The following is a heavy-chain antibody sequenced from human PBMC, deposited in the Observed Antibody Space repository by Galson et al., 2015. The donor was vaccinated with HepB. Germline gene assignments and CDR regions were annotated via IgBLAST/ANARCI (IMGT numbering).Heavy chain of an antibody. CDR3: ATGRGISGPNNYCDD. CDR1: GFTFSNTC. Sequence: SLRLSCAASGFTFSNTCMNWVRQVPGKGLEWVARISSKAAGGKTDFAAPVKGRFTISRDNSKNMLYLEMNSLKSEDTAVYYCATGRGISGPNNYCDDWGQGTLVTVSS. V-gene: IGHV3-15*01. CDR2: ISSKAAGGKT. J-gene: IGHJ4*02. D-gene: IGHD3-10*01.